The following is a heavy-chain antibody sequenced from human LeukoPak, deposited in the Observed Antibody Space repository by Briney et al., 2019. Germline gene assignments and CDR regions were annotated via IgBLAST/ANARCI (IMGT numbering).Heavy chain of an antibody. D-gene: IGHD2-15*01. CDR3: AKEYEYCSGGSCFNWFDP. CDR2: ISGSGGST. J-gene: IGHJ5*02. Sequence: TGGSLRLSCAASGFTFSTCAMSWVRQAPGKGLEWVSAISGSGGSTYYADSVKGRFTISRDNSKNTLYLQMNSLRAEDTALYYCAKEYEYCSGGSCFNWFDPWGQGTLVTVSS. CDR1: GFTFSTCA. V-gene: IGHV3-23*01.